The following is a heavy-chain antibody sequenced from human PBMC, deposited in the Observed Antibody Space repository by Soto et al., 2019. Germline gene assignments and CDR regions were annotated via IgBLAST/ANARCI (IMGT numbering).Heavy chain of an antibody. V-gene: IGHV3-15*07. J-gene: IGHJ6*02. CDR3: TSSSGWYSDYSYGMDV. Sequence: EVQLVESGGGLVKPGGSLRLSCAASGFTFSNAWMNWVRQAPGKGLEWVGRIKSKTDGGTTDYAAPVKGRFTISRDDSKNTLYLQMNSLKTEDTAVYYCTSSSGWYSDYSYGMDVWGQGTTVTVSS. CDR2: IKSKTDGGTT. CDR1: GFTFSNAW. D-gene: IGHD6-19*01.